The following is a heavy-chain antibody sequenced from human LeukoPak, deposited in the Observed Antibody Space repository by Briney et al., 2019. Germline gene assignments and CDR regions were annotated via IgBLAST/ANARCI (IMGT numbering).Heavy chain of an antibody. CDR2: ITGNI. V-gene: IGHV4-4*07. Sequence: SETLSLTCTVSGGSISSNHWSWIRQPAGKGLEWIGRITGNINYNPSLKGRVTMSVDTSKNQFSLNLSSVTAADTAVYYCARVMTGYVIDWGQETLVTVSS. CDR1: GGSISSNH. D-gene: IGHD3-9*01. J-gene: IGHJ4*02. CDR3: ARVMTGYVID.